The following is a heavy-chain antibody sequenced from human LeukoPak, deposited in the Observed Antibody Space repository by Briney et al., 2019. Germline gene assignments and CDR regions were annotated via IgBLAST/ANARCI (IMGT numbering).Heavy chain of an antibody. J-gene: IGHJ4*02. D-gene: IGHD5-18*01. Sequence: GGSLRLSCAASGFTFSSYAMHWVRQAPGKRLEWVAVISYDGSNKYYADSVKGRFTISRDNSKNTLYLQMNSLRAEDTAVYYCTTMVDYWGQGTLVTVSS. CDR3: TTMVDY. CDR2: ISYDGSNK. CDR1: GFTFSSYA. V-gene: IGHV3-30-3*01.